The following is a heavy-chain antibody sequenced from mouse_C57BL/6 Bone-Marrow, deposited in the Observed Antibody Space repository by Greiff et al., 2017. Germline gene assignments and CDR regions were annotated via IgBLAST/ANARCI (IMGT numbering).Heavy chain of an antibody. J-gene: IGHJ4*01. Sequence: VQRVESGPELARPGASVKLSCKASGYTFTSYGISWVKQRTGQGLEWIGEIYPRGGNTYYNEKFKGKATLTADKSSSTAYMGLRSLTSEDSAVYFCASWALDITMDYWGQGTSLTVSS. D-gene: IGHD1-1*01. V-gene: IGHV1-81*01. CDR2: IYPRGGNT. CDR3: ASWALDITMDY. CDR1: GYTFTSYG.